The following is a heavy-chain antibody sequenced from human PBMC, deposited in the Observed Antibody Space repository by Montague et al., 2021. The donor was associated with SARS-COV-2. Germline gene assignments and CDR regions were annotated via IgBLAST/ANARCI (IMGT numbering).Heavy chain of an antibody. CDR3: ARGSGCSGGRCYAELDPHYYYGMDV. CDR2: INHSGST. J-gene: IGHJ6*02. CDR1: GGSFSGYY. V-gene: IGHV4-34*01. D-gene: IGHD2-15*01. Sequence: SETLSLTCAVYGGSFSGYYWSWIRQPPGKGLEWIGEINHSGSTNYNPSLKSRVTISVDTSKNQFSLKLSSVTAADTAVYYCARGSGCSGGRCYAELDPHYYYGMDVWGQGTTVTVSS.